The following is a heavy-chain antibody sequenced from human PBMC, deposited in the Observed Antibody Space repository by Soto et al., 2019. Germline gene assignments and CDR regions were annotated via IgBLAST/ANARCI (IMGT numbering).Heavy chain of an antibody. CDR1: GFTFSSYA. CDR2: ISYDGSSK. CDR3: ARSIVVVLKSVFEI. J-gene: IGHJ3*02. D-gene: IGHD3-22*01. Sequence: QVQLVESGGGGVQPGRSLRLSCAASGFTFSSYAMNWVRQAPGKGLEWVAVISYDGSSKYFADSVKGRFTISRDNSKNTVYMLMNSLRAEDTAVYYCARSIVVVLKSVFEIWGEGTMVAVSS. V-gene: IGHV3-30-3*01.